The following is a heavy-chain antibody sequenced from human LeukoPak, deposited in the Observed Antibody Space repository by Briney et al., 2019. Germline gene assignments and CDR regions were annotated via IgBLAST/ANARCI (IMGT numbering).Heavy chain of an antibody. CDR3: ARDHCTSSGCYEYYYYGVDV. V-gene: IGHV1-2*02. Sequence: ASVKVSCKASGYTFTDYYIQWVRKVPGQGLEWMGWINPNSGGTNSAQKFQGRVTMTRDTSVSTAYMELSRLRSDDTAVYYCARDHCTSSGCYEYYYYGVDVWGQGTTVTVSS. CDR2: INPNSGGT. J-gene: IGHJ6*02. CDR1: GYTFTDYY. D-gene: IGHD2-2*01.